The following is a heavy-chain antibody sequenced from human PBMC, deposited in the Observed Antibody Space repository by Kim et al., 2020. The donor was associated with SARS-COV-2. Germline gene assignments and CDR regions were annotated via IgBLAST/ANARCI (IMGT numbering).Heavy chain of an antibody. Sequence: KFKGRVTMTRDTSISTAYMELSRLRSDDTAVYYCARASPQYSSSWYYFDSWGQGTLVTVSS. CDR3: ARASPQYSSSWYYFDS. D-gene: IGHD6-13*01. J-gene: IGHJ4*02. V-gene: IGHV1-2*02.